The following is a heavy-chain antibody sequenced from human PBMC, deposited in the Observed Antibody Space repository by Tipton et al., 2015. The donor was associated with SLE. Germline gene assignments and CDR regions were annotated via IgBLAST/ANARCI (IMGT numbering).Heavy chain of an antibody. CDR2: ISGSGGST. J-gene: IGHJ3*02. V-gene: IGHV3-23*01. Sequence: GSLRLSCAASGFTFSSYAMSWVRQAPGKGLEWVSAISGSGGSTYYADSAKGRFTISRDNSKNTLYLQMNSLRAEDTAVYYCAKIYGGNSEAFDIWGQGTMVTVSS. D-gene: IGHD4-23*01. CDR1: GFTFSSYA. CDR3: AKIYGGNSEAFDI.